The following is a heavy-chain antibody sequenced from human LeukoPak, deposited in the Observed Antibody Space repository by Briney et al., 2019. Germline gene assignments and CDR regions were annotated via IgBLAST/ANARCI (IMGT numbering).Heavy chain of an antibody. V-gene: IGHV1-69*05. CDR1: GGTFSSYA. J-gene: IGHJ4*02. Sequence: GASVKVSCKASGGTFSSYAISWVRQAPGQGLEWMGRIIPIFGTANYAQKFQGRVTITTDESTSTAYMELSSLRSEDTAVYYCARETYYDILTGYADFDYWGQGTLVTVSS. D-gene: IGHD3-9*01. CDR3: ARETYYDILTGYADFDY. CDR2: IIPIFGTA.